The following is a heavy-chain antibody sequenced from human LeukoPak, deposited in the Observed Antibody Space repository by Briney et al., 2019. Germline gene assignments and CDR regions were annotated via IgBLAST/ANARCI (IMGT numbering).Heavy chain of an antibody. CDR1: GFTFSSYG. CDR3: AKGGGGSGWYSPFDT. Sequence: GGSLRLSCAASGFTFSSYGMSWVRQAPGKGLEWVSIISTDGATTHYADSVKGRFTISRDNSKNTLYLQMSSLRIEDTAVYYCAKGGGGSGWYSPFDTGGQGTMVTVS. V-gene: IGHV3-23*01. J-gene: IGHJ3*02. CDR2: ISTDGATT. D-gene: IGHD6-19*01.